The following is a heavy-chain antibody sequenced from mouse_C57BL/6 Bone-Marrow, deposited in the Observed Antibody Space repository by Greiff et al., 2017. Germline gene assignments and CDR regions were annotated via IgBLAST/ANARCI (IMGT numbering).Heavy chain of an antibody. V-gene: IGHV1-53*01. J-gene: IGHJ1*03. CDR3: GYYGYDGPCWYFDV. CDR1: GYTFTSYW. Sequence: QVQLQQPGTELVKPGASVKLPCKASGYTFTSYWMHWVKQRPGQGLEWIGNINPSNGGTNYNEKFKSKATLTVDKSSSTAYMQLSSLTSEDSAVYYCGYYGYDGPCWYFDVWGTGTTVTVSS. CDR2: INPSNGGT. D-gene: IGHD2-2*01.